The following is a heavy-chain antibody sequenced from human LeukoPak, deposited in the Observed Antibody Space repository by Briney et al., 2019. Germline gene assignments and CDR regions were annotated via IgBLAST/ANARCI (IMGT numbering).Heavy chain of an antibody. V-gene: IGHV4-34*01. CDR3: ARRGLQGGWFAP. CDR2: INHSGSI. D-gene: IGHD4-17*01. Sequence: SETLSLTCAVYGGSFSGYYWSWIRQPPGKGLEWIGEINHSGSINYNPSLKSRLTISLDTSKNQFSLKLTSVTAADTAVYYCARRGLQGGWFAPWGQGTLVTVSS. CDR1: GGSFSGYY. J-gene: IGHJ5*02.